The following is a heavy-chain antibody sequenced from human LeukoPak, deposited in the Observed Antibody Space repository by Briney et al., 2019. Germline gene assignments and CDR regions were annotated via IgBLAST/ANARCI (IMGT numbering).Heavy chain of an antibody. Sequence: PGGSLRLSCAASGFTFSSYSMNWVRQAPGKGLEWVSSISSSSSYIYYADSVKGRFTISRDNAKNSLYLQMNSLRAEDTAVYYCARRRTGDGGKYFDYWDQGTLVTVSS. CDR3: ARRRTGDGGKYFDY. J-gene: IGHJ4*02. CDR1: GFTFSSYS. V-gene: IGHV3-21*01. D-gene: IGHD3-16*01. CDR2: ISSSSSYI.